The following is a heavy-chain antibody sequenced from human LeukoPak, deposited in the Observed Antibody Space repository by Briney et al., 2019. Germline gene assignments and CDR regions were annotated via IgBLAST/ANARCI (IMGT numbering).Heavy chain of an antibody. Sequence: PSETLSLTCAASGDSISCCYWTWIRQSAGMGLEWIGRVFITGTTNYNPSLQGRVTMSVDRSKSQFSLRLSSVTAADTAIYYCVRQGYDYGAFNAWGQGTLVTVSS. J-gene: IGHJ4*02. D-gene: IGHD3-16*01. CDR3: VRQGYDYGAFNA. CDR1: GDSISCCY. CDR2: VFITGTT. V-gene: IGHV4-4*07.